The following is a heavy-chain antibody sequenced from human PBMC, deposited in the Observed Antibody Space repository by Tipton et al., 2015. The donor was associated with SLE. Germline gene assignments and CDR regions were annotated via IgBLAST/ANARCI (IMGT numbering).Heavy chain of an antibody. CDR3: SREMGGYYYYYCMAV. D-gene: IGHD1-26*01. V-gene: IGHV1-18*01. CDR1: GYTFSSYG. CDR2: ISAYNGNT. J-gene: IGHJ6*02. Sequence: QLVQSGAEVKKPGASVKVSCKASGYTFSSYGISWVRQAPGQGLEGMGWISAYNGNTNYAQKLQGRVTMTTDTSTSTAYMELRSLRSDDTAVYYRSREMGGYYYYYCMAVRGQGTAVTVPS.